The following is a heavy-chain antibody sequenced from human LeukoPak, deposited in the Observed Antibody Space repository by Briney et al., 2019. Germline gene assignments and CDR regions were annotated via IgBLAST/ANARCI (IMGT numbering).Heavy chain of an antibody. CDR3: ARDRSEWAVAGTFDY. V-gene: IGHV1-2*02. J-gene: IGHJ4*02. D-gene: IGHD6-19*01. CDR1: GYTFTGYY. CDR2: INPNSGGT. Sequence: ASVTVSCKASGYTFTGYYMHWVRQAPGQGLEWMGWINPNSGGTNYAQKFQGRVTMTRDTSISTAYMELSRLRSDDTAVYYCARDRSEWAVAGTFDYWGQGTLVTVSS.